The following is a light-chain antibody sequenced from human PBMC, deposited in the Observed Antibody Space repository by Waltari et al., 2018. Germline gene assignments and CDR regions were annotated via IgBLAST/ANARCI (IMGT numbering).Light chain of an antibody. CDR2: DAS. J-gene: IGKJ1*01. CDR1: QSISSW. V-gene: IGKV1-5*01. CDR3: QQSDNTPRT. Sequence: DIQMTQSPSTLSASVGDRVTITCRASQSISSWLAWYQQKPGKAPKLLIYDASSLESGVPSRFSGSGSGTEFTLTISSLQPDDFATYYCQQSDNTPRTFGQGTKVEIK.